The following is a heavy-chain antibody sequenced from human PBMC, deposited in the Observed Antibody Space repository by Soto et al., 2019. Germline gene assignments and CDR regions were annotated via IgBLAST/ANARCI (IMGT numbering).Heavy chain of an antibody. D-gene: IGHD6-13*01. J-gene: IGHJ6*02. CDR1: GFTFSSYS. CDR3: ARVHSSSWYSGGMDV. V-gene: IGHV3-21*01. CDR2: ISSSSSYI. Sequence: PGGSLRLSCAASGFTFSSYSMNWVRQAPGKGLEWVSSISSSSSYIYYADSVKGRFTISGDNAKNSLYLQMNSLRAEDTAVYYCARVHSSSWYSGGMDVWGQGTTVTVSS.